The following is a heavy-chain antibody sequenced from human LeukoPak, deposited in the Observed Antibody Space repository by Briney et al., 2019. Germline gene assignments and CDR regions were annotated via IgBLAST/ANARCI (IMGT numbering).Heavy chain of an antibody. Sequence: SETLSLTCAVYGGSFSGYYWCWIRQPPWKGLEWIGEINHSGSTKFNPSLKSRVTISVDTSNNRFSLKLSSVTAADTAVYYCARELVGVPHSSSSADYFDYWGQGTLVAVSS. CDR1: GGSFSGYY. D-gene: IGHD6-6*01. CDR2: INHSGST. J-gene: IGHJ4*02. V-gene: IGHV4-34*01. CDR3: ARELVGVPHSSSSADYFDY.